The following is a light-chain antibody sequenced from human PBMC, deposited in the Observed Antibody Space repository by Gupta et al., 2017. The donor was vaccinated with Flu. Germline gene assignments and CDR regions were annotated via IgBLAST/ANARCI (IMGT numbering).Light chain of an antibody. V-gene: IGLV2-23*03. Sequence: QSALTQPASVSGSPGQSITISCTGTSSDVGNYNLVSWYQQLPGKAPKLMIYEGARRPSGVSTRFSGSKSGNTASLTXSXLQAEDXGDYYCCSYAGIHTFVFGGGTKVTVL. CDR3: CSYAGIHTFV. CDR1: SSDVGNYNL. CDR2: EGA. J-gene: IGLJ2*01.